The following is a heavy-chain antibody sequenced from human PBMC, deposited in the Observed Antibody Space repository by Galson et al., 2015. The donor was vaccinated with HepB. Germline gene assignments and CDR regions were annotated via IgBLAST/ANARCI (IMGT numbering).Heavy chain of an antibody. J-gene: IGHJ4*02. V-gene: IGHV3-48*04. CDR1: GFTFSAYS. D-gene: IGHD2-2*01. CDR2: ISGTSSTI. CDR3: ARTIRGYCGSTRCYIGPFDC. Sequence: SLRLSCAASGFTFSAYSMNWVRQAPGKGLEWVSYISGTSSTIHYADSVKGRFTISRDNAKSSLYLQMDSLRTEDSAVYYCARTIRGYCGSTRCYIGPFDCWGQGTLLTVSS.